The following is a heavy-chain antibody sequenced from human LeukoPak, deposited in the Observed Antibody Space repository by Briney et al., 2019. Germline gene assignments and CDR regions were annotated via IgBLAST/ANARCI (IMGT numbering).Heavy chain of an antibody. J-gene: IGHJ4*02. D-gene: IGHD6-13*01. CDR1: GFTFSSYW. V-gene: IGHV3-7*01. CDR2: IKQDGSEK. Sequence: PGGSLRLSCAASGFTFSSYWMSWVRQAPGRGLEWVANIKQDGSEKYYVDSVKGRFTISRDNAKNSLYLQMNSLRAEDTAVYYCAAAVAAAPGAYWGQGTLVTVSS. CDR3: AAAVAAAPGAY.